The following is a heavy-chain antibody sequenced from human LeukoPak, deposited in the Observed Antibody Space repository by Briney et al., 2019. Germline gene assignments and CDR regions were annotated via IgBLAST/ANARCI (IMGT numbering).Heavy chain of an antibody. CDR3: ASGYYYDYNGGDFDY. D-gene: IGHD3-22*01. J-gene: IGHJ4*02. V-gene: IGHV1-69*05. CDR2: IIPIFGTA. CDR1: GGTFSSYA. Sequence: SVKVSCKASGGTFSSYAISWVRQAPGQGLGWMGRIIPIFGTANYAQKFQGRVTITTDESTSTAYMELSSLRSEDTAVYYCASGYYYDYNGGDFDYWGQGTLVTVSS.